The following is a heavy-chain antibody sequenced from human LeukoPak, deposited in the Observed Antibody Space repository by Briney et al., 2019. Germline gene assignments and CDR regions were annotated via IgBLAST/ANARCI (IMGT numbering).Heavy chain of an antibody. V-gene: IGHV3-48*03. CDR2: ISSSGSTI. J-gene: IGHJ4*02. Sequence: PGGSLRLSCAASGFTFSSYEMNWVRQAPGKGLEWVSYISSSGSTIYYADSVKGRFTISRDNAKNSLYLQMNSLRAEDTAVYYCAKEATVTTGYYFDYWGQGTLVTVSS. CDR1: GFTFSSYE. CDR3: AKEATVTTGYYFDY. D-gene: IGHD4-17*01.